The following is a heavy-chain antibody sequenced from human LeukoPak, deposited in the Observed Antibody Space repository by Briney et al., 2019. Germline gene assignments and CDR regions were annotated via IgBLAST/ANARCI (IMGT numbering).Heavy chain of an antibody. CDR1: GFTFSSYS. V-gene: IGHV3-21*01. D-gene: IGHD6-19*01. Sequence: GGSLRLFCAASGFTFSSYSMNWVRQAPGKGLEWVSSISSSSSYIYYADSVKGRFTISRDNAKNSLYLQMNSLRAEDTAVYYCARDRGPSGYSSGWYVCWGQGTLVTVSS. CDR3: ARDRGPSGYSSGWYVC. J-gene: IGHJ4*02. CDR2: ISSSSSYI.